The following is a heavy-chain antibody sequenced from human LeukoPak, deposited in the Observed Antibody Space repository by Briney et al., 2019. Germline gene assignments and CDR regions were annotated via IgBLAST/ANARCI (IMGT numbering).Heavy chain of an antibody. CDR1: AYTFTSYG. V-gene: IGHV1-18*01. CDR2: ISAYNGNT. Sequence: GASVKVTCKASAYTFTSYGIGWVRQAPEQGLEWMGWISAYNGNTNYAQKLQGRVTMTTDTSTSTAYMELRSLRSDDTAVYYCAREVLLYTAMVRMDAFDIWGQGTMVTVSS. D-gene: IGHD5-18*01. CDR3: AREVLLYTAMVRMDAFDI. J-gene: IGHJ3*02.